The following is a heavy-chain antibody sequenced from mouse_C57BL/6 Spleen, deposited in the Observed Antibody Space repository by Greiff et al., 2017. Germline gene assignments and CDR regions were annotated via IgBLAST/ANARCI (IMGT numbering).Heavy chain of an antibody. CDR1: GYAFSSYW. Sequence: QVQLQQSGAELVKPGASVKISCKASGYAFSSYWMNWVKQRPGKGLEWIGQIYPGDGDTNYNGKFKGKATLTADKSSSTAYMQLSSLTSEDSAVYFCVYDDDVDWFAYWGQGTLVTGSA. CDR2: IYPGDGDT. CDR3: VYDDDVDWFAY. J-gene: IGHJ3*01. D-gene: IGHD2-4*01. V-gene: IGHV1-80*01.